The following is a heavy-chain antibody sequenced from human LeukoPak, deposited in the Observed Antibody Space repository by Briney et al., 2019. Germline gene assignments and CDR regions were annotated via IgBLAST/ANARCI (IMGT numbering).Heavy chain of an antibody. V-gene: IGHV3-53*01. CDR1: GFTVSSNY. D-gene: IGHD3-10*01. Sequence: GSLRLSCAASGFTVSSNYMSWVRQAPGKGLAWVSVIYSGGSTYYADSVKGRFTISRDNSKNTLYLQMNSLRAEDTAVYYCARDGRFGELLSDAFDIWGQGTMVTVSS. CDR3: ARDGRFGELLSDAFDI. J-gene: IGHJ3*02. CDR2: IYSGGST.